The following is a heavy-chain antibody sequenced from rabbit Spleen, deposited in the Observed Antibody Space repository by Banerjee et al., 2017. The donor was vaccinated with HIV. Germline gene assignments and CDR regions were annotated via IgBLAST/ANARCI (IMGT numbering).Heavy chain of an antibody. V-gene: IGHV1S45*01. CDR3: ARGTTIDWFGL. J-gene: IGHJ4*01. Sequence: QEQLEESGGGLVQPEGSLTLTCKASGFDFSSDAMCWVRQAPGKGLEWIGCIGAGSSGATYYASWAKGRFTISKTSSTTVTLQMTSLTAADTATYFCARGTTIDWFGLWGPGTLVTVS. D-gene: IGHD4-1*01. CDR2: IGAGSSGAT. CDR1: GFDFSSDA.